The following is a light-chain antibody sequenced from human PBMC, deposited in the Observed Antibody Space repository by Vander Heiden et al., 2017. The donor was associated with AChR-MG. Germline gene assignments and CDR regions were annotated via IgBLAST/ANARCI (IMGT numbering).Light chain of an antibody. V-gene: IGKV1-5*03. Sequence: DIQMTQSPSTLSASVGYRVTITCRASQSISSWLGSYQQKPGKDPKLLIYKASRVESGVPSRFSGSGSGTEFTLTISRLQPDEFASYYCQQDNSYWTFGQGTKVEIK. CDR1: QSISSW. J-gene: IGKJ1*01. CDR3: QQDNSYWT. CDR2: KAS.